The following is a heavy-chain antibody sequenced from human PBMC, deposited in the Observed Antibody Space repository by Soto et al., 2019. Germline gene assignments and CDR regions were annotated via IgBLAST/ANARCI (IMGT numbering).Heavy chain of an antibody. Sequence: QVQLVDSGGGVVQPGRSLRLSCTASGFTFTNYAMSWVRQAPSKGPEWVAVIWYDGSDKFYAASVKGRFTISRDNARNTVSLQMNSLRDEDTAIYYCARGLTTDYWGQGTLVTVSS. CDR2: IWYDGSDK. D-gene: IGHD4-17*01. V-gene: IGHV3-33*01. CDR1: GFTFTNYA. CDR3: ARGLTTDY. J-gene: IGHJ4*02.